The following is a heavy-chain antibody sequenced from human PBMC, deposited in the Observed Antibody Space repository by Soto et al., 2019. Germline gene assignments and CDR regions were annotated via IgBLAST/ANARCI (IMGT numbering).Heavy chain of an antibody. D-gene: IGHD1-26*01. CDR2: IIPILGIA. J-gene: IGHJ4*02. CDR3: AMGEGAGQLDY. CDR1: GGTFSSYT. V-gene: IGHV1-69*02. Sequence: QVQLVQSGAEVKKPGSSVKVSCKASGGTFSSYTISWVRQAPGQGLEWMGRIIPILGIANYAQKFQGRVTVAADKSTSTAYVELSSLRSEDTAVYYCAMGEGAGQLDYWGLGTLVTVSS.